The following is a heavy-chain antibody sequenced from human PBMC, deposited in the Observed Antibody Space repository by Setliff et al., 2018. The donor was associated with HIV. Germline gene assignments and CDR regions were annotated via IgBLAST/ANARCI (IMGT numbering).Heavy chain of an antibody. CDR2: IDHSGTT. V-gene: IGHV4-4*02. CDR1: GGSISNSNW. D-gene: IGHD6-19*01. Sequence: SETLSLTCAVSGGSISNSNWWSWVRQPPGKGLEWIGEIDHSGTTNYNPSLKSRLIISVDKSRNQFSLNLSSLTDADTAIYYCASLKGSGWFDYWGQGTLVTVSS. J-gene: IGHJ5*01. CDR3: ASLKGSGWFDY.